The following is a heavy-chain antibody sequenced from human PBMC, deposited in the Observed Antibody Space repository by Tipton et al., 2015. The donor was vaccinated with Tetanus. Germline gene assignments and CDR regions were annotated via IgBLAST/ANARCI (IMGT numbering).Heavy chain of an antibody. J-gene: IGHJ3*01. CDR2: ISHSGSS. V-gene: IGHV4-34*01. D-gene: IGHD5-24*01. CDR1: GGSFSLYY. Sequence: LRLSCTVSGGSFSLYYWNWVRQSPGKGLEWIGEISHSGSSSYSPSLKSRVTISVDTSKNQFSLRLRSVAAADTAVYYCARGGRDAYNNLLGAFDVWGRGTTVTVSS. CDR3: ARGGRDAYNNLLGAFDV.